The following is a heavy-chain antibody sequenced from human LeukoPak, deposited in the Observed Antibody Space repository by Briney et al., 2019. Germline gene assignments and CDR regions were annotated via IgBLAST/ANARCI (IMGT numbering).Heavy chain of an antibody. Sequence: SETLSLTCAVSGYSISSDYYWGWIRQPPGKGLEWIGSIYHSGTTYYSPSLKSRVTISVDTSKNQFSLKLSSVTAADTAFYYYARGVGGSRWYVDYWAQGTLVTVSS. D-gene: IGHD3-3*01. J-gene: IGHJ4*02. CDR3: ARGVGGSRWYVDY. CDR1: GYSISSDYY. CDR2: IYHSGTT. V-gene: IGHV4-38-2*01.